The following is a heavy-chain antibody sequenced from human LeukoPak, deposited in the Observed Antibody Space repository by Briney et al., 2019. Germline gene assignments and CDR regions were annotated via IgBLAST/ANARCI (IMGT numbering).Heavy chain of an antibody. CDR2: IRHDGNAK. V-gene: IGHV3-7*01. J-gene: IGHJ4*02. CDR1: GFALSDFW. D-gene: IGHD2-15*01. CDR3: ATSHDSAGND. Sequence: GGSWNFSGAAPGFALSDFWISWFGQAPGKGLEWVANIRHDGNAKNYVPSVRGRFTISRDNAKNSLYLQMNSLTVEDTAVYYCATSHDSAGNDWGQGTLVTVSS.